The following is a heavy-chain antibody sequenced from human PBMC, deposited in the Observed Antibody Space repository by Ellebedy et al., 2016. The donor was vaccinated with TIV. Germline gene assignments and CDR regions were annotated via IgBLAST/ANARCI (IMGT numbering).Heavy chain of an antibody. CDR2: LNYGGET. CDR1: GGSISSYS. D-gene: IGHD5-12*01. CDR3: ASHRGFYSGWSFDY. J-gene: IGHJ4*02. Sequence: MPSETLSLTCTVSGGSISSYSWSWIRQPPGKGLEWIGSLNYGGETYFDPSLKSRVTMSLDTSKNQFSLKVNSVTAADTAIYYCASHRGFYSGWSFDYWGQGTPITVSS. V-gene: IGHV4-39*07.